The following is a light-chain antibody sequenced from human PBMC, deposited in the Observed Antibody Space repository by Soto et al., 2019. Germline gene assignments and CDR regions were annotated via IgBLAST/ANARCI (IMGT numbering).Light chain of an antibody. Sequence: EIVMTQAPATLSLSPEERATLSCRASQTIDNTLAWYQRKPGQAPRLLIYDASTRATGVPARFSGSGSGTDFTLTISSLQSEDFAVYYCQHYNYWPYTFGQGTKVDIK. CDR2: DAS. CDR3: QHYNYWPYT. CDR1: QTIDNT. J-gene: IGKJ2*01. V-gene: IGKV3-15*01.